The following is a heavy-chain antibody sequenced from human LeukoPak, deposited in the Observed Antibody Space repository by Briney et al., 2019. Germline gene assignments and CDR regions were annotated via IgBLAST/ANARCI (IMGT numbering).Heavy chain of an antibody. D-gene: IGHD6-25*01. V-gene: IGHV3-23*01. CDR1: GFTFSSYA. CDR3: ARSSDSPDLGY. CDR2: ISGSGGST. J-gene: IGHJ4*02. Sequence: GGSLRLSCAASGFTFSSYAMSWVRQAPGKGLEWVSAISGSGGSTYYADSVKGRFTISRDNSKNTLYLQMNSLRVDDTAVYYCARSSDSPDLGYWGQGTLVTVSS.